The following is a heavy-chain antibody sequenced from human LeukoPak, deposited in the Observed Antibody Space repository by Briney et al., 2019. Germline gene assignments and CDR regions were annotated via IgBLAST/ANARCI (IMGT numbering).Heavy chain of an antibody. D-gene: IGHD6-19*01. V-gene: IGHV4-39*07. J-gene: IGHJ4*02. CDR1: GGSISSSSYY. CDR3: ARAVAGTLIDY. CDR2: IYYSGST. Sequence: PSETLSLTCTVSGGSISSSSYYWGWIRQPPGKGLGWIGSIYYSGSTYYNPSLKSRVTISVDTSKNQFSLKLSSVTAADTAVYYCARAVAGTLIDYWGQGTLVTVSS.